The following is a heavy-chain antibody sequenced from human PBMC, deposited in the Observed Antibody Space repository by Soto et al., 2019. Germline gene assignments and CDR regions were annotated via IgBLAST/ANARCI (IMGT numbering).Heavy chain of an antibody. J-gene: IGHJ5*01. CDR1: GFSFSINGVA. V-gene: IGHV2-5*02. Sequence: QITLKESGPTLVKPTQTLTLTSTFSGFSFSINGVAVGWIRQPPGQALEWLALIYWDDDQRYNPSLKNRLTITKDTSRNQVVLTMTNMDPVDTATYYCAHKRDVSRGFKSWGQGTLVTVSS. CDR3: AHKRDVSRGFKS. CDR2: IYWDDDQ.